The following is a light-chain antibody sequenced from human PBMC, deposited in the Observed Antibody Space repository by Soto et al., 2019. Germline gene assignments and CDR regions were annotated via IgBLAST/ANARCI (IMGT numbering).Light chain of an antibody. CDR3: QQFNTFPIT. V-gene: IGKV1-13*02. CDR2: DVS. Sequence: AIQLTQSPSSLSASVGDRVTITCRASQDIRGALAWYQQKPGKPPKLLIFDVSSFQSGVPTRFRDNGSRTKFNHTLSSLQAEDFATYYCQQFNTFPITFGHGTRLEIK. CDR1: QDIRGA. J-gene: IGKJ5*01.